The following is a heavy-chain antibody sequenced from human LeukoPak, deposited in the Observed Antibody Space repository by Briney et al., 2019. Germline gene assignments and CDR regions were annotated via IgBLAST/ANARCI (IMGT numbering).Heavy chain of an antibody. V-gene: IGHV1-2*02. CDR2: INPNSGGT. CDR3: ARGGSRYCSSTSCLRTAQFDY. CDR1: GYTFTGYY. D-gene: IGHD2-2*01. J-gene: IGHJ4*02. Sequence: ASVKVSCMASGYTFTGYYMHWVRQAPGQGVEWMGWINPNSGGTNYAQKFQGRVTMTRETSISTAYMELSRLRADDTAVYYCARGGSRYCSSTSCLRTAQFDYWGQGTLVTVSS.